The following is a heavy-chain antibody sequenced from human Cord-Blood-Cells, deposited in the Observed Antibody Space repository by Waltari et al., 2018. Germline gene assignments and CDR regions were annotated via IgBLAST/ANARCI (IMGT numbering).Heavy chain of an antibody. CDR3: ARQGSSWYYYYYGMDV. J-gene: IGHJ6*02. CDR2: SYSSGRT. D-gene: IGHD6-13*01. V-gene: IGHV4-39*01. Sequence: QLQLQESGPGLVKPSETLSLTCTVSGGSISSSSYYWGWIRQPPGKGLEWIGSSYSSGRTNYNPSLKSRVTISVHTSKNQFSLKLSSVTAADTAVYYCARQGSSWYYYYYGMDVWGQGTTVTVSS. CDR1: GGSISSSSYY.